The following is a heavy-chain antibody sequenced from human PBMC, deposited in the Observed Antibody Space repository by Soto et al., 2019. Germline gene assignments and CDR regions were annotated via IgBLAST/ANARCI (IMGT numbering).Heavy chain of an antibody. CDR2: INHSGST. Sequence: PSETLSLTCAVYGGSFSGYYWSWIRQPPGKGLEWIGEINHSGSTNYNPSLKSRVTISVDTSKNQFSLKLSSVTAADTAVYYCARVLSAPYLAADYSNYESGHYYYGMDVWGQGTTVTAP. CDR1: GGSFSGYY. CDR3: ARVLSAPYLAADYSNYESGHYYYGMDV. V-gene: IGHV4-34*01. D-gene: IGHD4-4*01. J-gene: IGHJ6*02.